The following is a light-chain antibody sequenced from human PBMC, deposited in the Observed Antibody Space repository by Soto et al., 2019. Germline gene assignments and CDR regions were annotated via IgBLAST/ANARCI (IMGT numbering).Light chain of an antibody. Sequence: EIVMTQSPATLSVSPGGRATLSCRASQSVSSNLAWYQQKPGQTPRLLIYDASTRATGIQARFSGSGSGTEFTLTIRSLQSEDFAVYYCKQYNNWPLTFGGGTKVDIK. J-gene: IGKJ4*01. V-gene: IGKV3-15*01. CDR1: QSVSSN. CDR3: KQYNNWPLT. CDR2: DAS.